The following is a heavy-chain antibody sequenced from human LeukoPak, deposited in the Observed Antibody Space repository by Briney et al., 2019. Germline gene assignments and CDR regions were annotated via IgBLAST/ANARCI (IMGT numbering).Heavy chain of an antibody. CDR3: TTDQDGYDLGYDY. CDR2: IKSKTDGGTT. D-gene: IGHD5-12*01. Sequence: GGSLRLSCAASGFTFRNAWMSWVRQAPGKGPEWVGRIKSKTDGGTTDYAAPVKGRITISRDDSKNTLYLQMDSLKTEDTAVYYCTTDQDGYDLGYDYWGQGTLVTVSS. CDR1: GFTFRNAW. V-gene: IGHV3-15*01. J-gene: IGHJ4*02.